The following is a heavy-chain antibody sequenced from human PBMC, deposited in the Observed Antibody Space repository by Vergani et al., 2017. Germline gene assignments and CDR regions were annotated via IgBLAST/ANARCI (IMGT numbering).Heavy chain of an antibody. V-gene: IGHV1-18*01. CDR3: ARDDIEVYYGQGSYIDY. J-gene: IGHJ4*02. D-gene: IGHD3-10*01. CDR2: IRGYNGNT. Sequence: QVQLVQSGAEVKKPGASVKVSCKASGYTFTSYGISWVRQAPGQGLEWMGGIRGYNGNTNYAQKLQGRDTMTTDTSTSTAYMELRSLRSDDTAVYYCARDDIEVYYGQGSYIDYWGQGSLVTVSS. CDR1: GYTFTSYG.